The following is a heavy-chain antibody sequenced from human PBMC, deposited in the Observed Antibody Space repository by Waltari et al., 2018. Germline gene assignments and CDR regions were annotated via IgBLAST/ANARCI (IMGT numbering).Heavy chain of an antibody. CDR3: ATGDSHAFDM. V-gene: IGHV3-74*02. Sequence: VQLVESGGGVVQPGGSLRLSCAASGFTFSSYYMHWVRQTPGKGLVWVSRINGYGTSTTYADSVKGRFTTSRDNARNTLHLQMNSLRVEDTAVYYCATGDSHAFDMWGQGTLVIVSS. J-gene: IGHJ3*02. CDR2: INGYGTST. D-gene: IGHD4-17*01. CDR1: GFTFSSYY.